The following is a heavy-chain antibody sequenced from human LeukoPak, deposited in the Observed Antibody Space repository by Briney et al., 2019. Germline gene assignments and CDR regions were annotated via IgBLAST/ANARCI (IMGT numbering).Heavy chain of an antibody. CDR1: GFTLTSYA. CDR3: ARWRYCSGGSCYRGLGWFDP. V-gene: IGHV3-23*01. D-gene: IGHD2-15*01. Sequence: GGSLRLSCAASGFTLTSYAMSWVRQAPGKGLEWVSAIIGWGHSTYYADSVKGRFTISRDNSKNTLYLQMNSLRAEDTAVYYCARWRYCSGGSCYRGLGWFDPWGQGTLVTVSS. J-gene: IGHJ5*02. CDR2: IIGWGHST.